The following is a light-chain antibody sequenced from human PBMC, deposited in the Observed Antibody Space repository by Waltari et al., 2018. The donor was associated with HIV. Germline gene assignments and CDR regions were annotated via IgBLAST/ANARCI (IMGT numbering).Light chain of an antibody. CDR2: KAS. CDR3: QQYNSDFYT. CDR1: QNVDTW. Sequence: IQMNQSPSILSASVGDRVTITCRASQNVDTWLAWYQQRPGRAPKLLIYKASTLEYGVPARFSGSGSGTNFTLTINTLHPDDFATYYCQQYNSDFYTFGLGTRLDLK. V-gene: IGKV1-5*03. J-gene: IGKJ2*01.